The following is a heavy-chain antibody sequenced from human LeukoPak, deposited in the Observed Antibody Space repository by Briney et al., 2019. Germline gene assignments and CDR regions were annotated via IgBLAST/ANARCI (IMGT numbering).Heavy chain of an antibody. V-gene: IGHV3-48*03. J-gene: IGHJ4*02. CDR1: GFTFSSYE. Sequence: GGSLRLSCAASGFTFSSYEMNWVRQAPGKGLEWVSYISSSGSTIYYADSVKGRFTISRDNAKNSLYLQMNSLRAEDTAVYYCARDEKYSSSWYWDYWGQGTLVTVSS. CDR2: ISSSGSTI. D-gene: IGHD6-13*01. CDR3: ARDEKYSSSWYWDY.